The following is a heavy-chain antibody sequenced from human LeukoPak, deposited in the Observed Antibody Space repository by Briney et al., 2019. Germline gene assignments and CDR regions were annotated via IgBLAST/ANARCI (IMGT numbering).Heavy chain of an antibody. CDR2: IYYSGTT. Sequence: PSETLSLTCTVSGGSISNHYWSWIRQPPGKGLEWIGYIYYSGTTNYNPSLKSRVTISVDTSKNQFSLKLSSVTAADTAVYYCAGHSGGGWYNNWFDPWGQGTPVTVSS. J-gene: IGHJ5*02. D-gene: IGHD6-19*01. V-gene: IGHV4-59*08. CDR3: AGHSGGGWYNNWFDP. CDR1: GGSISNHY.